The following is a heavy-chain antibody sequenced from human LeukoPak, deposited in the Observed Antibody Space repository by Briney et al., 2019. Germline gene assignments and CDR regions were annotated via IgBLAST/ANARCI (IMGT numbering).Heavy chain of an antibody. CDR3: VRISTAVAGADY. Sequence: GGSLRLSCAASGFNFDDSWMTWVRQAPGKGLEWVANIKNDGTEKYYADFVKGRFTISRDNVESFLFLQMDSLRADDTAVYYCVRISTAVAGADYWGQGTLLTVSS. CDR2: IKNDGTEK. V-gene: IGHV3-7*01. CDR1: GFNFDDSW. D-gene: IGHD6-19*01. J-gene: IGHJ4*02.